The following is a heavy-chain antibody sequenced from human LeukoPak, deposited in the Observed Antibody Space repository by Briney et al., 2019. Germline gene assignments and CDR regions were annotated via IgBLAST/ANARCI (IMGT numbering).Heavy chain of an antibody. V-gene: IGHV4-39*07. CDR1: GGSISSSSYY. CDR3: ARVRGDCGGDCYSRETYYYFDY. CDR2: IYYSGST. Sequence: SETLSLTCTVSGGSISSSSYYWGWIRQPPGKGLEWIGSIYYSGSTYYIPSLKSRVTISVDTSKNQFSLKLSSVTAADTAVYYCARVRGDCGGDCYSRETYYYFDYWGQGTLVTVSS. D-gene: IGHD2-21*02. J-gene: IGHJ4*02.